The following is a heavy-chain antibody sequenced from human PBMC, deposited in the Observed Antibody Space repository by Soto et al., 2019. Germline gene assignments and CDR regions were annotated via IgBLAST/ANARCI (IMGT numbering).Heavy chain of an antibody. CDR1: GGSINIGGYY. D-gene: IGHD3-3*02. CDR3: ARTAWHFFDY. Sequence: QVQLQGSGPGLVKPSQTLSLTCTVSGGSINIGGYYWSWIRQHPGKGLEWIGYIYYSGSTFYNPSLKSRVTISFDTSKNQVSRKLNSVTAADTAVYYCARTAWHFFDYWGQGTLVTVSS. J-gene: IGHJ4*02. V-gene: IGHV4-31*03. CDR2: IYYSGST.